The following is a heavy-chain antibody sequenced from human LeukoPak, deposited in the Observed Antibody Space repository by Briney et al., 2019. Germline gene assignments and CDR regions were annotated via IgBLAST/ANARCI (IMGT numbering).Heavy chain of an antibody. J-gene: IGHJ5*02. V-gene: IGHV3-11*05. Sequence: PGGSLRLSCAAPGFTFGDYYMSWIRQAPGKGLECVSYISSSSSFTNYADSVKGRFTISRDNATNSLYLQMNSLRAEDTAVYYCARVSIGGYSGYDWDTGNNWFDPWGQGTLVTVSS. CDR3: ARVSIGGYSGYDWDTGNNWFDP. CDR1: GFTFGDYY. D-gene: IGHD5-12*01. CDR2: ISSSSSFT.